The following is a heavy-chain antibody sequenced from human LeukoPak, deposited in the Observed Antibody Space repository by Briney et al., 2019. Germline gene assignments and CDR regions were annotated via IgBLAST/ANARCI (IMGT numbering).Heavy chain of an antibody. CDR2: ISSSSSYI. J-gene: IGHJ3*02. D-gene: IGHD4-11*01. V-gene: IGHV3-21*01. CDR3: ARALFNYGNAFDI. Sequence: KPGGSLRLSCAASGFTFSSYSMNWVRQAPGKGLEWVSSISSSSSYIYYADSVKGRFTMSRDNAKNSLYLQMNSLRAEDTAVYYCARALFNYGNAFDIWGQGTMVTVSS. CDR1: GFTFSSYS.